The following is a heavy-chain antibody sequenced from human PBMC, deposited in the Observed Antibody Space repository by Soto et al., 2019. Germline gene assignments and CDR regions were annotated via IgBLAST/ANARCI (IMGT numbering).Heavy chain of an antibody. J-gene: IGHJ6*02. CDR3: AYDSSHYYYGMDV. D-gene: IGHD3-22*01. CDR2: IIPILGIE. CDR1: GGTFSSYT. Sequence: QVQLVQSGAEVKKPGSSVKVSCKASGGTFSSYTISWVRQAPGQGLEWMGRIIPILGIENYAQKFQCRVTITADKSTSTAYIELSSLRSEYTAVYYCAYDSSHYYYGMDVWGQGTTVPVSS. V-gene: IGHV1-69*02.